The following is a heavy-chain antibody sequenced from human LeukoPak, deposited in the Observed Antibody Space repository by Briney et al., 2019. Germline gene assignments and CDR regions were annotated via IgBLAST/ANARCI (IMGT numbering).Heavy chain of an antibody. Sequence: GGSLRLSCLTSGFTFSTNAMSWVRQAPGKGLEWISGISGSGASTYYADSVKGRFTISRDNSKNTLYLQMNSLRAEDTAVYYCAKSSYYDSSGYYREYYFDYWGQGTLVTVSS. CDR1: GFTFSTNA. CDR3: AKSSYYDSSGYYREYYFDY. V-gene: IGHV3-23*01. J-gene: IGHJ4*02. CDR2: ISGSGAST. D-gene: IGHD3-22*01.